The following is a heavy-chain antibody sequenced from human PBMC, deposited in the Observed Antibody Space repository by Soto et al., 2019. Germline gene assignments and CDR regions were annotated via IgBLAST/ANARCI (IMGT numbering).Heavy chain of an antibody. CDR1: GGSISSYY. D-gene: IGHD3-3*01. Sequence: SETLSLTCTVPGGSISSYYWSWIRQPPGKGLEWIGYIYYSGSTNYNPSLKSRVTISVDTSKNQFSLKLSSVTAADTAVYYCARHGTSIITIFGVVTAFDYWGQGTLVTVSS. CDR2: IYYSGST. CDR3: ARHGTSIITIFGVVTAFDY. V-gene: IGHV4-59*08. J-gene: IGHJ4*02.